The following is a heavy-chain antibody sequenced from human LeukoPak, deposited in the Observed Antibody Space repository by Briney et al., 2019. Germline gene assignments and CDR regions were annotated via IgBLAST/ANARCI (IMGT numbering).Heavy chain of an antibody. V-gene: IGHV3-21*01. CDR1: GFTFSSYD. CDR3: ARGTLVAWGW. Sequence: GGSLRLSCAASGFTFSSYDMNWVRQAPGKGLEWVSSIISSGKYINYADSVKGRFTISRDNATNSLYLQMNSLRAEDTAVYFCARGTLVAWGWWGQGTLVTASS. CDR2: IISSGKYI. D-gene: IGHD2-2*01. J-gene: IGHJ4*02.